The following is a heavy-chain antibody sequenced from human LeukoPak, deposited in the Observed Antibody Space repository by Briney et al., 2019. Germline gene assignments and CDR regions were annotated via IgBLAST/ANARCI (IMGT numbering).Heavy chain of an antibody. CDR1: GYSISSHYY. V-gene: IGHV4-38-2*01. J-gene: IGHJ4*02. CDR2: IYHSVST. D-gene: IGHD6-13*01. CDR3: ARGVGVSSWYVDY. Sequence: SETLPLTCAVSGYSISSHYYWGWIRQPPGKGLEWIGSIYHSVSTYYSPSLKSPVTISVDTSKNQLSLKLSSVAAAYTAFYCWARGVGVSSWYVDYWGQGTLVTVSS.